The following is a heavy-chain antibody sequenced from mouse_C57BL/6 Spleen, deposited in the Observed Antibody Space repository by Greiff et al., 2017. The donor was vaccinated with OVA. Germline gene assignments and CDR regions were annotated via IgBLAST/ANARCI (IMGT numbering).Heavy chain of an antibody. J-gene: IGHJ1*03. CDR2: ISYDGSN. CDR1: GYSITSGYY. Sequence: EVHLVESGPGLVKPSQSLSLTCSVTGYSITSGYYWNWIRQFPGNKLEWMGYISYDGSNNYNPSLKNRISITRDTSKNQFFLKLNSVTTEDTATYYCARVSQHGYFDVWGTGTTVTVSS. CDR3: ARVSQHGYFDV. V-gene: IGHV3-6*01.